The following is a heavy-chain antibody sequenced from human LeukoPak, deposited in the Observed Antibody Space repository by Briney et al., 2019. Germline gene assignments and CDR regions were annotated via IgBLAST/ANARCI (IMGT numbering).Heavy chain of an antibody. D-gene: IGHD2-2*01. V-gene: IGHV3-74*01. J-gene: IGHJ5*02. CDR1: GFTFSSYW. Sequence: GGSLSLSCAASGFTFSSYWMHWVRQAPGKGLVWVSRINSDGSSTSYADSVKGRFTISRDNAKNTLYLQMNSLRAEDTAVYYCARGGPYCSSTSCYGSYWFDPWGQGTLVTVSS. CDR3: ARGGPYCSSTSCYGSYWFDP. CDR2: INSDGSST.